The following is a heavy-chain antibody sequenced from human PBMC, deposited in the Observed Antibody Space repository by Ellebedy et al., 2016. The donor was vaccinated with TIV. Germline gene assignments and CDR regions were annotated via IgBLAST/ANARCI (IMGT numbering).Heavy chain of an antibody. Sequence: AASVKVSCKASGGTFSSYAISWVRQAPGQGLEWMGRIIPILGIANYAQKFQGRVTITAAKSTSTAYMELSSLRSEDTAVYYCARDRDSSSWYFGGYYYYGMDVWGQGTTVTVSS. CDR2: IIPILGIA. D-gene: IGHD6-13*01. V-gene: IGHV1-69*04. CDR1: GGTFSSYA. J-gene: IGHJ6*02. CDR3: ARDRDSSSWYFGGYYYYGMDV.